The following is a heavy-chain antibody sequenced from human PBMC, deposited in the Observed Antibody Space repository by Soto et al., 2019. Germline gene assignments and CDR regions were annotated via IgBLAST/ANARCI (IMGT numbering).Heavy chain of an antibody. Sequence: QVQLQQWGAGLLKPSETLSLTCAVYGGSFSGYYWSWIRQPPGKGLEWIGEINHSGSTNYNPSLKSRVTISADTSKNQFSLKLSSVTAADTAVYYCARGPGAAAMVTFFDYWGQGTLVTVSS. D-gene: IGHD5-18*01. J-gene: IGHJ4*02. V-gene: IGHV4-34*01. CDR1: GGSFSGYY. CDR3: ARGPGAAAMVTFFDY. CDR2: INHSGST.